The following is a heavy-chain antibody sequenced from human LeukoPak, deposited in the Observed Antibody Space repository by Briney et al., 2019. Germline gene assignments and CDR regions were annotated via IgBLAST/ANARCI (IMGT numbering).Heavy chain of an antibody. J-gene: IGHJ3*02. V-gene: IGHV4-59*01. D-gene: IGHD3-10*01. CDR1: GGSITSYY. CDR2: FYYSGST. Sequence: SETLSLTCTVSGGSITSYYWSWIRQPPGKGLGWIGYFYYSGSTNYNPSLQSRVTISVDTSKNQFSLKLSSVTAADTAVYYCARAGPGNTFDIWGQGTMVTVSS. CDR3: ARAGPGNTFDI.